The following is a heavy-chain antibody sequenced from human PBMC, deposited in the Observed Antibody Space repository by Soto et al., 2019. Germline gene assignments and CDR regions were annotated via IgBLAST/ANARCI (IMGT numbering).Heavy chain of an antibody. J-gene: IGHJ5*02. CDR2: IYHSGST. V-gene: IGHV4-30-2*01. Sequence: PSETLSLTCAVSGGSISSGGYSWSWIRQPPGKGLEWIGYIYHSGSTYYNPSLKSRVTISVDRSKNQFSLKLSSVTAADTAVYYCARDTDSPIAAARTGVWFDPWGQGTLVTVSS. D-gene: IGHD6-13*01. CDR1: GGSISSGGYS. CDR3: ARDTDSPIAAARTGVWFDP.